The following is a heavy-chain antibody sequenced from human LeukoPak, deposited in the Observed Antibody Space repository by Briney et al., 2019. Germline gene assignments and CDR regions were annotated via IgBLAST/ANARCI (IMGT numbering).Heavy chain of an antibody. J-gene: IGHJ4*02. CDR2: FSAAGP. CDR1: GFTFRNYA. D-gene: IGHD6-19*01. CDR3: AKDRVRDNGWDIDY. V-gene: IGHV3-23*01. Sequence: PGGSLRLSCVGSGFTFRNYAMNSVRQAPGKGLEWVSGFSAAGPYYAASVKGRFTTSRDDSKNTIHLQMNILTAEDTGVYYCAKDRVRDNGWDIDYWGQGTLVTVSS.